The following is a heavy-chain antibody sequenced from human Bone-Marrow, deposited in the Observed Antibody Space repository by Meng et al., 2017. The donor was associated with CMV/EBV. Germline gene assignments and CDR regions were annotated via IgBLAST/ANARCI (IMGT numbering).Heavy chain of an antibody. CDR3: AKDIGIAARPWGFDY. J-gene: IGHJ4*02. D-gene: IGHD6-6*01. Sequence: GESLKISCAASGSTFSNFWMHWIRQAPGKGLVWVSRINTDGSSTIYADSVKGRFTISRDNAKNSLYLQMNSLRAEDTALYYCAKDIGIAARPWGFDYWGQGTLVTVSS. V-gene: IGHV3-74*01. CDR2: INTDGSST. CDR1: GSTFSNFW.